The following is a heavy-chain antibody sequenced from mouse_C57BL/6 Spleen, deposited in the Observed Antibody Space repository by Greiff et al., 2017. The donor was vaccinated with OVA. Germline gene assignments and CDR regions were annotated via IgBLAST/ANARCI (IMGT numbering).Heavy chain of an antibody. V-gene: IGHV1-4*01. Sequence: QVQLKESGAELAGPGASVKMSCKASGYTFTSYTMHWVKQRPGQGLEWIGYINPSSGYTKYNQKFKDKATLTADKSSSTAYMQLSSLTSEDSAVYYCARSYDYSWFAYWGQGTLVTVSA. CDR1: GYTFTSYT. CDR3: ARSYDYSWFAY. CDR2: INPSSGYT. D-gene: IGHD2-4*01. J-gene: IGHJ3*01.